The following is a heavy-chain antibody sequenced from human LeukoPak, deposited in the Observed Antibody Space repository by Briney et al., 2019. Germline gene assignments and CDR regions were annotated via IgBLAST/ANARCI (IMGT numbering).Heavy chain of an antibody. Sequence: GGSLRLSCAASGFTFSSYGMSWVRQAPGKGLEWVSVIYSGGSTYYADSVKGRFTISRDNSKNTLYLQMNSLRAEDTAVYYCATVIAAAGKNYWGQGTLVTVSS. J-gene: IGHJ4*02. V-gene: IGHV3-66*02. CDR3: ATVIAAAGKNY. D-gene: IGHD6-13*01. CDR2: IYSGGST. CDR1: GFTFSSYG.